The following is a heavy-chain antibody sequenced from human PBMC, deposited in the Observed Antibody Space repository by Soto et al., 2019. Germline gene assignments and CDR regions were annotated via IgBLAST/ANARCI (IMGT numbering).Heavy chain of an antibody. D-gene: IGHD2-2*01. J-gene: IGHJ4*02. Sequence: QVHLVQAGAEVKKPGSSVKVSCRASGGTFNRYSISWVRQAPGQGLEWMGRIIPMFGITNYAQKFQGRVMITADKSANTAYMEVSGLRSEDTAMYYCATFYEGDCTTTTCYGDFDYCGQGTLVTVSS. CDR1: GGTFNRYS. CDR3: ATFYEGDCTTTTCYGDFDY. V-gene: IGHV1-69*02. CDR2: IIPMFGIT.